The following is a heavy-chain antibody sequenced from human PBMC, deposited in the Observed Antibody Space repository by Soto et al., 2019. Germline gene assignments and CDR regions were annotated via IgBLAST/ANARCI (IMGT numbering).Heavy chain of an antibody. J-gene: IGHJ4*02. CDR2: IIPIFGTA. CDR3: ASTLYYYGSGSYYQFSLDY. Sequence: GASVKVSCKASGGTFSSYAISWVLQAPGQGLEWMGGIIPIFGTANYAQKFQGRVTITADESTSTAYMELSSLRSEDTAVYYCASTLYYYGSGSYYQFSLDYWGQGTLVTVSS. V-gene: IGHV1-69*13. CDR1: GGTFSSYA. D-gene: IGHD3-10*01.